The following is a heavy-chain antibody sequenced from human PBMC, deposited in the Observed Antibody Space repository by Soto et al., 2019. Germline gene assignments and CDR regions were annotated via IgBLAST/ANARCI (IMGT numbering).Heavy chain of an antibody. J-gene: IGHJ5*02. V-gene: IGHV3-21*01. D-gene: IGHD2-2*01. Sequence: GGSLRLSCAASGFTFSSYSMNWVRQAPGKGLEWVSSISSSSSYIYYADSVKGRFTISRDNAKNSLYLQMNSLRAEDTAVYYCARDLRCSSTSCYEDRFDPWGQGTLVTVSS. CDR3: ARDLRCSSTSCYEDRFDP. CDR1: GFTFSSYS. CDR2: ISSSSSYI.